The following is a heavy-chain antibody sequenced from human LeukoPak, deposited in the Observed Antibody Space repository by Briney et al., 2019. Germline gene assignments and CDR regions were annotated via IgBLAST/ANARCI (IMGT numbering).Heavy chain of an antibody. CDR2: INPNSGST. D-gene: IGHD5-18*01. V-gene: IGHV1-2*02. CDR1: GYTFTGYY. CDR3: AFGINVDTAMVGWFDP. Sequence: GASVKVSCKASGYTFTGYYMHWVRQAPGQGLEWMGWINPNSGSTNYAQKFQGRVTMTRDTSISTAYMELSRLRSDDTAVYYCAFGINVDTAMVGWFDPWGQGTLVTVSS. J-gene: IGHJ5*02.